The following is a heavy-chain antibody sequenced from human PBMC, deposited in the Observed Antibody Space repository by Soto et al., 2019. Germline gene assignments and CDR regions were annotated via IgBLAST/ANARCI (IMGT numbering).Heavy chain of an antibody. J-gene: IGHJ4*02. CDR3: ARGGSGYTWFNEF. V-gene: IGHV1-69*01. D-gene: IGHD3-22*01. CDR1: GGLLSSYP. CDR2: IIPVFQTA. Sequence: QEQLVQSGAEVKKPGSSVKVSCKASGGLLSSYPISWVRQVPGQGLEWMGGIIPVFQTAYYTQRFQGRVTITADESTNTAYMELSSLRSEDTAISYCARGGSGYTWFNEFWGQGTLVTVSS.